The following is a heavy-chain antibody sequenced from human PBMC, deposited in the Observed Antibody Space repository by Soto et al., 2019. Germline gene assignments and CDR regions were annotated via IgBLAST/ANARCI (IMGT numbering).Heavy chain of an antibody. V-gene: IGHV4-34*01. CDR2: TNHSGRT. Sequence: QVPLQQLGAGLLKPSETLSLTCAVYGGSFSGYYWSWIRQPPGKGLEWIGETNHSGRTNYNPSLKSRDTIAVDTAKNQFSLKLSSVSAADTAVYYCARVGIAADLYYFDDWGQGTLVAVSS. CDR1: GGSFSGYY. J-gene: IGHJ4*02. D-gene: IGHD6-13*01. CDR3: ARVGIAADLYYFDD.